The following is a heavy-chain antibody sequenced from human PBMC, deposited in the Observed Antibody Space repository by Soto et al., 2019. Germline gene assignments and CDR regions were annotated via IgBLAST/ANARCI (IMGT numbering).Heavy chain of an antibody. CDR2: ISGRGDST. CDR1: GFTFSNYG. CDR3: GARKSIAAVAGTDY. Sequence: EVPLLESGGGLVQPGGSLRLSCAASGFTFSNYGMNWVRQAPGKGLEWVSAISGRGDSTFYADSMGGRFTISRDNSKNTLYLQMKSLRAGDTAVYYCGARKSIAAVAGTDYWGQGTLVTVSS. V-gene: IGHV3-23*01. D-gene: IGHD6-19*01. J-gene: IGHJ4*02.